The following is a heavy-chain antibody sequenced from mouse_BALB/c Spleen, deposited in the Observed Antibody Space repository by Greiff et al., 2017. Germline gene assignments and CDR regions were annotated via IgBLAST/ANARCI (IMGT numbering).Heavy chain of an antibody. CDR2: ISYSGST. CDR1: GYSITSDYA. CDR3: ARPTTKYAMDY. J-gene: IGHJ4*01. V-gene: IGHV3-2*02. D-gene: IGHD1-1*01. Sequence: EVKLMESGPGLVKPSQSLSLTCTVTGYSITSDYAWNWIRQFPGNKLEWMGYISYSGSTSYNPSLKSRISITRDTSKNQFFLQLNSVTTEDTATYYCARPTTKYAMDYWGQGTSVTVSS.